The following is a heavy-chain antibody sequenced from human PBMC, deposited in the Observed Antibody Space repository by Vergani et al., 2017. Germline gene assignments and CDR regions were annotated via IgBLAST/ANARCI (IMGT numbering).Heavy chain of an antibody. CDR1: GGSITDDTYY. J-gene: IGHJ1*01. CDR2: IYYTGTT. V-gene: IGHV4-39*01. D-gene: IGHD6-19*01. Sequence: QLQLQESDPGLVKPSETLSLTCTVSGGSITDDTYYWAWIRQSPGKGLEWIGSIYYTGTTYYNEAHKSRLTISVDTSKNQFSLNLTSVTAADTAVYYCTRHGRSGWAGYFQHWGQGTLVTASS. CDR3: TRHGRSGWAGYFQH.